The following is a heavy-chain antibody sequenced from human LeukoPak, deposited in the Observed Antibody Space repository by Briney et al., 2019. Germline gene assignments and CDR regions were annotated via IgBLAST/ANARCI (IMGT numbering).Heavy chain of an antibody. V-gene: IGHV3-30*04. CDR1: GFTISSYA. CDR3: ARPHLTGYSLDY. Sequence: PGRSPRLSCAASGFTISSYAMHWVRQAPGKGLEWVAVISYDGSNKYYADSVKGRFTISRDNSKNTLYLQMNSLRAEDTAVYYCARPHLTGYSLDYWGQGTLVTVSS. D-gene: IGHD3-9*01. CDR2: ISYDGSNK. J-gene: IGHJ4*02.